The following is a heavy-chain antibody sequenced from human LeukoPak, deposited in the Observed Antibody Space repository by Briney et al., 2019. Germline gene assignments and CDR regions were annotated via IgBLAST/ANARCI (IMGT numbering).Heavy chain of an antibody. CDR1: RFIFSNYA. CDR3: ARGYCSSTSCFDY. V-gene: IGHV3-30*04. J-gene: IGHJ4*02. D-gene: IGHD2-2*01. Sequence: GGSLRLSCAASRFIFSNYAMHWVRQAPGKGLDWVAVISYHGRDQLYADSVKGRFTISRDNAKNSLYLQMNSLRAEDTAVYYCARGYCSSTSCFDYWGQGTLVTVSS. CDR2: ISYHGRDQ.